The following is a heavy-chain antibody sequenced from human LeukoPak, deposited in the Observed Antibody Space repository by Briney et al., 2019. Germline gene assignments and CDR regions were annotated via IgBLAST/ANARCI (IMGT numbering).Heavy chain of an antibody. V-gene: IGHV4-59*01. CDR3: ARGVHGDYRWYFDL. Sequence: SETLSLTCTVSGGSISGYYWTWIRQPPGKGLEWIGQIYYTGSTNYNPSLKSRVTISVDTSKNQFSLKLSSVTAADTAVYYCARGVHGDYRWYFDLWGRGTLVTVSS. J-gene: IGHJ2*01. D-gene: IGHD4-17*01. CDR2: IYYTGST. CDR1: GGSISGYY.